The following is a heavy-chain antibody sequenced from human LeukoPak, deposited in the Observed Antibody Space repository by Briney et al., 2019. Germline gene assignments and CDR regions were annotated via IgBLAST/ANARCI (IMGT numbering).Heavy chain of an antibody. V-gene: IGHV4-39*01. CDR2: IYYSGST. CDR1: GGSISSSSYY. D-gene: IGHD4/OR15-4a*01. CDR3: ARHGCKQSVFDY. J-gene: IGHJ4*02. Sequence: SETLSLTCTVSGGSISSSSYYWGWIRQPPGKGLEWIGSIYYSGSTYYNPSLKSRVTISVDTSKNQFSLKLSSVTAADTAVYYCARHGCKQSVFDYWGQGTLVTVSS.